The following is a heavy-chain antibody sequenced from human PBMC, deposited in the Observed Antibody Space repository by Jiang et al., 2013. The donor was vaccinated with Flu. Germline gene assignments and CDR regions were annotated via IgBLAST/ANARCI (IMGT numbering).Heavy chain of an antibody. Sequence: GAEVKKPGASVKVSCKASGYTFTGYYMHWVRQAPGQGLEWMGWINPNSGGTNYAQKFQGRVAMTRDTSISTAYMELSRLRSDDTAVYYCARDSSSWYSGWFDPWGQGTLVTVSS. J-gene: IGHJ5*02. CDR3: ARDSSSWYSGWFDP. CDR2: INPNSGGT. D-gene: IGHD6-13*01. V-gene: IGHV1-2*02. CDR1: GYTFTGYY.